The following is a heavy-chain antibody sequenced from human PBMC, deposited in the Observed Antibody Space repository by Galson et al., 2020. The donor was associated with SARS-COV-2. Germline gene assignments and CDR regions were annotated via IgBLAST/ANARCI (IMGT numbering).Heavy chain of an antibody. Sequence: GGSLRLSCAASGFTFSSYGMHWVRQAPGKGLEWVAVIWYDVSNKYYADSVKGRFTISRDNSKNTLYLQMNSLRAEDTAVYYCAREYYGSGSYHIYYYGMDVWGQGTTVTVSS. D-gene: IGHD3-10*01. CDR3: AREYYGSGSYHIYYYGMDV. J-gene: IGHJ6*02. CDR1: GFTFSSYG. CDR2: IWYDVSNK. V-gene: IGHV3-33*01.